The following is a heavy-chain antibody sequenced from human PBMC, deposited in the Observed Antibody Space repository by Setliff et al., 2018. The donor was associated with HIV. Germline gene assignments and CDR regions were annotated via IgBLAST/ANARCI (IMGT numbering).Heavy chain of an antibody. D-gene: IGHD1-1*01. J-gene: IGHJ4*02. CDR1: GLSLSTSGVG. V-gene: IGHV2-5*01. Sequence: GPTLVNPTQTLTLTRTFSGLSLSTSGVGVGWIRQSPGKALEWLAFIYWNNNKHYSTSLKSRLTVTKDTSKNRVVFTMTNMDPVDTATYYCAYSGRQLRGPYFDFWGQGTPVTVSS. CDR3: AYSGRQLRGPYFDF. CDR2: IYWNNNK.